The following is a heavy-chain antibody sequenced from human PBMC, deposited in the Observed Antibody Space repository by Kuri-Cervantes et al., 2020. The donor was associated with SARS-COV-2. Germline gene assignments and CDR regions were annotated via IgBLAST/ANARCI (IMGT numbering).Heavy chain of an antibody. CDR3: AKDVGYFGGMDV. Sequence: LSLTCAASGFTFSNSDMNWVHQAPGKGLEWVSGVSWNGSRTHYADSVKGRFIISRDNSKNTLYLQMNSLRAEDTAVYYCAKDVGYFGGMDVWGQGTTVTVSS. D-gene: IGHD3-9*01. J-gene: IGHJ6*02. CDR1: GFTFSNSD. CDR2: VSWNGSRT. V-gene: IGHV3-35*01.